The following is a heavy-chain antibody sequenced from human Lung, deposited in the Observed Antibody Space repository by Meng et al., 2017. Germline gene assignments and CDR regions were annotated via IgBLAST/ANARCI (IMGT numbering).Heavy chain of an antibody. CDR3: ARGQKGYFDL. J-gene: IGHJ2*01. V-gene: IGHV4-30-4*01. CDR1: GGSISSSNYY. CDR2: IYNRGST. Sequence: QLQLQESGPGLVKPSQTLSLTCTVSGGSISSSNYYWSWIRQPPGKGLEWSGHIYNRGSTYYNPSLKSRITISVDTSKNQFSLKLSSVTAADTAVYYCARGQKGYFDLWGRGTLVTVSS.